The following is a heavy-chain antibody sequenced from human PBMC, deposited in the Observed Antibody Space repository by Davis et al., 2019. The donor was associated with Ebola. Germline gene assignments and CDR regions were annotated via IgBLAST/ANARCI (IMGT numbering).Heavy chain of an antibody. Sequence: ASVKVSCKASGYTFTSYDINWVRQATGQGLEWMGWMNPNSGNTGYAQKFQGRVTMTRNTSISTAYMELSSLRSEDTAVYFCARGGVAYSDLDYWGQGTLVTVSS. CDR1: GYTFTSYD. J-gene: IGHJ4*02. V-gene: IGHV1-8*01. CDR3: ARGGVAYSDLDY. CDR2: MNPNSGNT. D-gene: IGHD2-21*01.